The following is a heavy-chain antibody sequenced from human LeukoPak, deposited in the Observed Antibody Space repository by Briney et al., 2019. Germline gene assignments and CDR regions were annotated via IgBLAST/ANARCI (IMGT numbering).Heavy chain of an antibody. CDR2: IIPIFGTA. CDR3: ALTMVRGVIITPLGY. Sequence: ASVKVSCKASGGTFSSYAISWVRQAPGQGLEWRGGIIPIFGTANYAQKFQGRVTITADESTSTAYMELSSLRSEDTAVYYCALTMVRGVIITPLGYWGQGTLVTVSS. J-gene: IGHJ4*02. D-gene: IGHD3-10*01. V-gene: IGHV1-69*13. CDR1: GGTFSSYA.